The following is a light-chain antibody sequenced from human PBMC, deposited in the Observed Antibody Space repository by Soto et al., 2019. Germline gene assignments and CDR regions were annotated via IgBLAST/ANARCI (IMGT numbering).Light chain of an antibody. V-gene: IGLV2-23*01. Sequence: QSALTQPASVSGSPGQSITISCTGTSSDVGSHNFVSWYQQHPGKAPRLMIYEGNKRPSGVSNRFSGSKSGNTASLAISGLQAEDEADYYCSSYAGDSSYVFGTGTQLTVL. CDR2: EGN. J-gene: IGLJ1*01. CDR3: SSYAGDSSYV. CDR1: SSDVGSHNF.